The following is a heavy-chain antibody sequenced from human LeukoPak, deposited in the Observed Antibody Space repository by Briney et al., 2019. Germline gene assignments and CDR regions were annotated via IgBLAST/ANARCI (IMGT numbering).Heavy chain of an antibody. CDR3: ARDRPNYDFWGGIGASDY. CDR2: ISSSSSYI. J-gene: IGHJ4*02. Sequence: GGSLRLSCAASGFTFSSYSMNWVRQAPGKGLEWVSSISSSSSYIYYADSVKGRFTISRDNAKNSLYLQMNSLRAEDTAVYYCARDRPNYDFWGGIGASDYWGQGTLVTVSS. D-gene: IGHD3-3*01. CDR1: GFTFSSYS. V-gene: IGHV3-21*01.